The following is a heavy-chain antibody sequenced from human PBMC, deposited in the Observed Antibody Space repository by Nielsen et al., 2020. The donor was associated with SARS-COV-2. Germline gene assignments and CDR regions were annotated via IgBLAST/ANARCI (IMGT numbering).Heavy chain of an antibody. CDR3: ARLGLLEPIDY. CDR2: INPGDSDT. V-gene: IGHV5-51*01. D-gene: IGHD3-3*01. CDR1: GYSFSTYW. Sequence: GESLKISCKTSGYSFSTYWIGWVRQMPGKGLEWMGMINPGDSDTRYSPSFQGQVTISADKSISTAYLQWSSLKASDTAMYYCARLGLLEPIDYWGQGTLVTVSS. J-gene: IGHJ4*02.